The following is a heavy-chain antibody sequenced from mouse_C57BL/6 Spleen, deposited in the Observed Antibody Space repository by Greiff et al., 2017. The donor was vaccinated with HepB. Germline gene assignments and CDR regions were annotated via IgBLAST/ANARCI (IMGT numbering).Heavy chain of an antibody. Sequence: DVKLVESGGGLVKPGGSLKLSCAASGFTFSDYGMHWVRQAPEKGLEWVAYISSGSSTIYYADTVKGRFTISRDNAKNTLFLQMTSLRSEDTAMYYCASLISSLDYYAMDYWGQGTSVTVSS. CDR3: ASLISSLDYYAMDY. CDR2: ISSGSSTI. V-gene: IGHV5-17*01. CDR1: GFTFSDYG. D-gene: IGHD1-1*01. J-gene: IGHJ4*01.